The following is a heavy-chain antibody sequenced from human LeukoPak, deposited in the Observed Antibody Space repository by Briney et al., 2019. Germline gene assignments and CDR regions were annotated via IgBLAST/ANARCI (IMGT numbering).Heavy chain of an antibody. Sequence: SETLSLTCTVSGGSIRNYYWSWIRQPPGKGLEWIGYIYYSGNTNYNSSLESRVTISVDTSKNQFSLRLNSVTAADTAVYYCVRGRAWFDPWGQGTLVTVSS. J-gene: IGHJ5*02. D-gene: IGHD3-10*01. CDR2: IYYSGNT. V-gene: IGHV4-59*01. CDR3: VRGRAWFDP. CDR1: GGSIRNYY.